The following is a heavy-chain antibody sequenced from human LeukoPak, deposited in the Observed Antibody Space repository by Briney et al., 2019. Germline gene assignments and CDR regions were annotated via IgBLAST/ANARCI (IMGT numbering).Heavy chain of an antibody. V-gene: IGHV3-23*01. CDR3: AKALMVRGFIIKYFDY. J-gene: IGHJ4*02. CDR1: GFTFSSYA. D-gene: IGHD3-10*01. Sequence: GGSLRLSCAASGFTFSSYAVSWVRQAPGKGLEWVSAISGSGGSTYYADSVKGRFTISRDNSKNTLYLQMNSLRAEDTAVYYCAKALMVRGFIIKYFDYWGQGTLVTVSS. CDR2: ISGSGGST.